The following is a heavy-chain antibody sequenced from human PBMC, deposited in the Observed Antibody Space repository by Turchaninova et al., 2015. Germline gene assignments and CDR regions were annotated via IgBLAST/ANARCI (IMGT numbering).Heavy chain of an antibody. CDR1: GGSFSGSY. Sequence: QVQLQQWGAGLLKPSETLSLTCAVYGGSFSGSYWSWIRQPPGKGRGWLGEIYHSGTTNYNPSLKSRVTISVDTAKNQFSLKLRSVTAADTAVYYCAGMTTWEIGWGQGTLVTVSS. CDR2: IYHSGTT. CDR3: AGMTTWEIG. V-gene: IGHV4-34*01. J-gene: IGHJ4*02. D-gene: IGHD4-17*01.